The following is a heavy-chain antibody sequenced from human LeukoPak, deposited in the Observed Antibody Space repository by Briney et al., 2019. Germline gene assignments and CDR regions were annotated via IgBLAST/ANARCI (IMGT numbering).Heavy chain of an antibody. D-gene: IGHD1-1*01. CDR2: IKQDGSEK. Sequence: GGSLRLSCAASGFTFSSYWMSWVRQAPGKGLEWVANIKQDGSEKYYVDSVKGRFTISRDNAKNSLYLQMNSLRAEDTAVYYCAREELERHYWFDPWGQGTLVTVSS. V-gene: IGHV3-7*03. CDR3: AREELERHYWFDP. CDR1: GFTFSSYW. J-gene: IGHJ5*02.